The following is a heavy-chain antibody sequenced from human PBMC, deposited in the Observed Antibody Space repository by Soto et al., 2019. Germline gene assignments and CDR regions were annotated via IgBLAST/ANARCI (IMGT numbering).Heavy chain of an antibody. CDR3: ARVGDFWSGYYTGNLDP. J-gene: IGHJ5*02. Sequence: KASETLSLTCAVSGYSISSGYYWGWIRQPPGKGLEWIGSIYHSGSTYYNPSLKSRVTISVDTSKNQFSLKLSSVTAADTAVYYCARVGDFWSGYYTGNLDPWGQGTLVTVSS. D-gene: IGHD3-3*01. V-gene: IGHV4-38-2*01. CDR1: GYSISSGYY. CDR2: IYHSGST.